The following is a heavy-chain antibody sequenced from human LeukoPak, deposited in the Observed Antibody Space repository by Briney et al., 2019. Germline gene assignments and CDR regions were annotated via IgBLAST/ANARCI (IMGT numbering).Heavy chain of an antibody. V-gene: IGHV3-74*01. J-gene: IGHJ3*02. D-gene: IGHD3-3*01. CDR3: AKDKVFDFWSGLDAFDI. CDR2: IKTDGSTT. CDR1: GFTFRSYW. Sequence: GGSLRLSCAASGFTFRSYWMHWVRQAPGKGLVWVSRIKTDGSTTTYADSVKGRFTISRDNSKNTLYLQMNSLRAEDTAVYYCAKDKVFDFWSGLDAFDIWGQGTMVTVSS.